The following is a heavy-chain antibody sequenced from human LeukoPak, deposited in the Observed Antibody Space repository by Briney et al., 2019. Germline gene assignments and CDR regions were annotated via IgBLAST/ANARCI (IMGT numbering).Heavy chain of an antibody. V-gene: IGHV3-21*01. CDR3: ARENIIDY. CDR1: ELTFSSYT. J-gene: IGHJ4*02. D-gene: IGHD2/OR15-2a*01. Sequence: GGSLRLSCAASELTFSSYTMNWVRQAPGKGLEWVSSISSGGNYIYYADSVKGRFTISRDNARNSLYLQMNSLRAEDTAVYYCARENIIDYWGQGALVTVSS. CDR2: ISSGGNYI.